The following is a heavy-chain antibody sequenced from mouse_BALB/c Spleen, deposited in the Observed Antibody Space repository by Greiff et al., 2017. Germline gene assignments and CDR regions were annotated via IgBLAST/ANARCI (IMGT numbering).Heavy chain of an antibody. CDR1: GFSLTSYG. CDR2: IWAGGST. Sequence: VMLVESGPGLVAPSQSLSITCTVSGFSLTSYGVHWVRQPPGKGLEWLGVIWAGGSTNYNSALMSRLSISKDNSKSQVFLKMNSLQTDDTAMYYCARRLTTEAWFAYWGQGTLVTVSA. J-gene: IGHJ3*01. D-gene: IGHD1-1*01. CDR3: ARRLTTEAWFAY. V-gene: IGHV2-9*02.